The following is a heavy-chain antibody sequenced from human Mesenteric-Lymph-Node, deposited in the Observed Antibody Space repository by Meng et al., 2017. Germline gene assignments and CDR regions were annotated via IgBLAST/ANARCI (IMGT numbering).Heavy chain of an antibody. Sequence: QLQLQGSGPGLVKPSETLSLTCTVSGGSPTSTSYYWDWIRQSPAKGLEWIGTIGYSGTIVYNPSLSSRVTMTLDTSKNQFSLKLSSVTAPDTAVYYCARRVHDGSGHHYFDYWGQGTLVTVSS. J-gene: IGHJ4*02. D-gene: IGHD3-22*01. CDR3: ARRVHDGSGHHYFDY. V-gene: IGHV4-39*01. CDR2: IGYSGTI. CDR1: GGSPTSTSYY.